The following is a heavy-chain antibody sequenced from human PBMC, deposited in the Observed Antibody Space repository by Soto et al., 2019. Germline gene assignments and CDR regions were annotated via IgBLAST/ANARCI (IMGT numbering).Heavy chain of an antibody. CDR3: ARDRVNYDSSGYYDPSPYFDY. CDR1: GYTFTSYG. J-gene: IGHJ4*02. CDR2: ISAYNGNT. Sequence: GASVKVSCKASGYTFTSYGISWVRQAPGQGLEWMGWISAYNGNTNYAQKLQGRVTMTTDTSTSTAYMELSSLRSEDTAVYYCARDRVNYDSSGYYDPSPYFDYWGQGTLVTVSS. D-gene: IGHD3-22*01. V-gene: IGHV1-18*01.